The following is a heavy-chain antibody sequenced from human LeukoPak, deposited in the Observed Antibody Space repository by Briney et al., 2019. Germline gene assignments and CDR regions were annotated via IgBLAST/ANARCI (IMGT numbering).Heavy chain of an antibody. J-gene: IGHJ6*03. V-gene: IGHV4-39*07. Sequence: SETLSLTCTVSGGLISISTYYWGWIRQPPGKGLEWIGSIYYSGTTHYNPSLKSRVTIAVDASKNQFSLKLSSVTAADTAVYYCARDSIYYGSGTAYYYYMDVWGKGTTVTVSS. CDR1: GGLISISTYY. CDR2: IYYSGTT. D-gene: IGHD3-10*01. CDR3: ARDSIYYGSGTAYYYYMDV.